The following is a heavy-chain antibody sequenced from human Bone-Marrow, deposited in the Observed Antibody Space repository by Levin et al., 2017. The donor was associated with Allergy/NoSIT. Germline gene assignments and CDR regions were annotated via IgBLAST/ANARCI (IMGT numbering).Heavy chain of an antibody. CDR3: AKGYYFGSGSYWLYYSYGMDV. J-gene: IGHJ6*02. D-gene: IGHD3-10*01. CDR1: GFNFSIYG. CDR2: ISSSSSNI. Sequence: GESLKISCAASGFNFSIYGMNWVRQAPGKGLEWVSSISSSSSNIYYADSLKGRFTISRDNAKNSLYLQMKSLRAEDTAVYYCAKGYYFGSGSYWLYYSYGMDVWGQGTTVTVSS. V-gene: IGHV3-21*04.